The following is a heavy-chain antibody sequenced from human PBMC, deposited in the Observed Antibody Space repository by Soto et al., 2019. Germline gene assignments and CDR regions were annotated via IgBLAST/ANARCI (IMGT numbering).Heavy chain of an antibody. V-gene: IGHV5-51*01. D-gene: IGHD3-3*01. Sequence: GESLKISCKGSGYTFTDYWIGWVRQLPWKGLEWMGIIYPGDSDTRYSPSFQGHVTISADKSISTAYLQWSSLKASDTAMYYCARHKYDFWSGYPYNWFDPWGQGTLVTVSS. CDR2: IYPGDSDT. CDR1: GYTFTDYW. J-gene: IGHJ5*02. CDR3: ARHKYDFWSGYPYNWFDP.